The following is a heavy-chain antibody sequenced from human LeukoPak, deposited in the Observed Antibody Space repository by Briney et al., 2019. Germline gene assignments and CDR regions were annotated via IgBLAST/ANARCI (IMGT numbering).Heavy chain of an antibody. Sequence: GGSLRLSCAASGFTFSSYSMNWVRQAPGKGLEWVSSISSGSSYIYYADSVKGRFTISRDNAKNSLYLQMNSLRAEDTAVYYCASSPRVAAAGTLDSYWGQGTLVTVSS. CDR2: ISSGSSYI. CDR1: GFTFSSYS. CDR3: ASSPRVAAAGTLDSY. V-gene: IGHV3-21*01. D-gene: IGHD6-13*01. J-gene: IGHJ4*02.